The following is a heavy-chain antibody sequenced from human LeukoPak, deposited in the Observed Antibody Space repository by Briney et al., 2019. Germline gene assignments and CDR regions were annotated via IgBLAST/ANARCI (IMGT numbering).Heavy chain of an antibody. CDR2: MYYSGTN. D-gene: IGHD3-3*01. J-gene: IGHJ4*02. CDR1: GGSISSCGYY. CDR3: ARGGRGYPVYY. V-gene: IGHV4-31*03. Sequence: PSETLSLTCTVSGGSISSCGYYWSWIRQHPVKGLEWIGSMYYSGTNYYNPSLKSRVTISGDTAKKQFPLKLSSVTAADTAVYYCARGGRGYPVYYWGQGTLVTVSS.